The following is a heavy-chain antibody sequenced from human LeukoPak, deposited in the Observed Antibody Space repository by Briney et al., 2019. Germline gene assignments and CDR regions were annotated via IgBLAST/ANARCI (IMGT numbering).Heavy chain of an antibody. D-gene: IGHD3-10*01. Sequence: PGRSLRLSCAASGFIFGDYGMHWVRQVPGKGLEWVAVISWNSDSIGYVDSVKGRFTISRDNAKNSLYLQMNSLRAEDTAVYYCARSSSHYGSGNGGALDIWGQGTMVTVSS. CDR3: ARSSSHYGSGNGGALDI. J-gene: IGHJ3*02. CDR1: GFIFGDYG. CDR2: ISWNSDSI. V-gene: IGHV3-9*01.